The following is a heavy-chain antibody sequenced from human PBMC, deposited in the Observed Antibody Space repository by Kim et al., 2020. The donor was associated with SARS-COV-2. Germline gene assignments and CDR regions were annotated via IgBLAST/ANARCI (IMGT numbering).Heavy chain of an antibody. D-gene: IGHD5-12*01. CDR1: SFIYINAE. V-gene: IGHV3-15*01. CDR2: STGRTEGGTT. J-gene: IGHJ4*02. Sequence: GGSLRLSSHTTSFIYINAERRSTRQTPGNGLESGVPSTGRTEGGTTDYAAPVKGRFTISIDDSKNTLYLQMNSLKTEDTAVYYCTTIVAFDYWGQGTLVTVSS. CDR3: TTIVAFDY.